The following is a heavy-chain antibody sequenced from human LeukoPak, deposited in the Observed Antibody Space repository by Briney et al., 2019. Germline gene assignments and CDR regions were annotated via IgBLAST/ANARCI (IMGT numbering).Heavy chain of an antibody. CDR2: IYPGDSDT. J-gene: IGHJ6*02. Sequence: RGESLKISCKGSGYSFTSYWIGWVRQMPGKGLEWMGIIYPGDSDTRYSPSFQGQVAISADKSISTAYLQWSSLKASDTAMYYCARLTVTTEFGMDVWGQGTTVTVSS. CDR3: ARLTVTTEFGMDV. V-gene: IGHV5-51*01. D-gene: IGHD4-17*01. CDR1: GYSFTSYW.